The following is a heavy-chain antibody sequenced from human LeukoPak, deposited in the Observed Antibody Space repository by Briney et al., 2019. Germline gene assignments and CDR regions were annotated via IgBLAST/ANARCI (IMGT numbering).Heavy chain of an antibody. CDR2: IYYSGST. CDR3: ARGGYYGSGNDFRFDP. Sequence: SETLSLTCTVSGGPISSYYWSWIRQPPGKGLEWIGYIYYSGSTNYKPSLKSRVTISVDTSKNQFSLKLSSVTAADTAVYYCARGGYYGSGNDFRFDPWGQGTLVTVSS. D-gene: IGHD3-10*01. J-gene: IGHJ5*02. CDR1: GGPISSYY. V-gene: IGHV4-59*01.